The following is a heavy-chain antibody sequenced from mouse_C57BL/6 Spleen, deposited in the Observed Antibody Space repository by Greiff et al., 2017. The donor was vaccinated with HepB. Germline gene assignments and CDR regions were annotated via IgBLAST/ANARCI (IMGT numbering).Heavy chain of an antibody. Sequence: EVKLQESGPELVKPGASVKISCKASGYSFTGYYMNWVKQSPEKSLEWIGEINPSTGGTTYNQKFKAKATLTVDKSSSTAYMQLKSLTSEDSAVYYCARGTFDYYGSPWYFDVWGTGTTVTVSS. J-gene: IGHJ1*03. CDR1: GYSFTGYY. CDR2: INPSTGGT. V-gene: IGHV1-42*01. D-gene: IGHD1-1*01. CDR3: ARGTFDYYGSPWYFDV.